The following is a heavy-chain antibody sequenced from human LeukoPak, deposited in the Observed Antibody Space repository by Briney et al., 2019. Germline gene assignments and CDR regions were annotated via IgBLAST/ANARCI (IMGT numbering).Heavy chain of an antibody. CDR2: IYYSGST. CDR1: GYSISSGYY. V-gene: IGHV4-61*01. Sequence: SETLSLTCTVSGYSISSGYYWSWIRPPPGKGLEWIGYIYYSGSTNYNPSLKSRVTISVDTSKNQFSLKLSSVTAADTAVYYCAREGCSGGSCPFDYWGQGTLVTVSS. CDR3: AREGCSGGSCPFDY. J-gene: IGHJ4*02. D-gene: IGHD2-15*01.